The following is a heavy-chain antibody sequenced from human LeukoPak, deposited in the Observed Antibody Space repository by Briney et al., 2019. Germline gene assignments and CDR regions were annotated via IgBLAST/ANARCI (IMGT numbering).Heavy chain of an antibody. Sequence: GGSLRLSCAASGFTFSGYWMHWVRQAPGKRLVWVSRINSDGNSPTYADSVKGRFTISRDNAKNTLYLQMNSLRAEDTAVYYCARQGIKAAGPDYWGQGTLVTVSS. J-gene: IGHJ4*02. CDR2: INSDGNSP. D-gene: IGHD6-13*01. V-gene: IGHV3-74*01. CDR1: GFTFSGYW. CDR3: ARQGIKAAGPDY.